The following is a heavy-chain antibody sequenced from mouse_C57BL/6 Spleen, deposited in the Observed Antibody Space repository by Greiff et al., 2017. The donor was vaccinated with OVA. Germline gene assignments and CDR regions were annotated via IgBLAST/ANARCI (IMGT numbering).Heavy chain of an antibody. Sequence: EVKLVESGGGLVKPGGSLKLSCAASGFTFSSYTMSWVRQTPEKRLEWVATISGGGGNTYYPDSVKGRFTISRDNAKNTLYLQMSSLRSEDTALYYCARDYDYGYYFDCWGQGTTLTVSS. CDR3: ARDYDYGYYFDC. CDR1: GFTFSSYT. V-gene: IGHV5-9*01. J-gene: IGHJ2*01. CDR2: ISGGGGNT. D-gene: IGHD2-4*01.